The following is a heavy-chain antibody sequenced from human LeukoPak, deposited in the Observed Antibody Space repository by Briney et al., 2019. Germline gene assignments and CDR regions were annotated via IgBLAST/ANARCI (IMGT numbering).Heavy chain of an antibody. CDR1: GFTFTSYG. V-gene: IGHV3-23*01. J-gene: IGHJ4*02. CDR2: ISGSGGSS. CDR3: TTVPGY. Sequence: GGSLRLSCAASGFTFTSYGMSWVRQAPGKGLEWVSVISGSGGSSDYADSVKGRFTISRDNSKNTLYLQMNSLKTEDTAVYYCTTVPGYWGQGTLVTVSS.